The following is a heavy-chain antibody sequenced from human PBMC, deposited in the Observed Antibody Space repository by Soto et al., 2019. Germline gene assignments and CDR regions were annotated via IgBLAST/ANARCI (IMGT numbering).Heavy chain of an antibody. CDR2: ISISGSTI. D-gene: IGHD3-22*01. CDR1: GFTFSDYY. J-gene: IGHJ6*02. Sequence: GGSLRLACAASGFTFSDYYMSGIRQAPGKGLEGVSYISISGSTIYYADSVKGRFTISRDNAKNSLYLQMNSLRAEDTAVYYCARDRLTMIGAGDYYYYGMDVWGQGTTVTVSS. CDR3: ARDRLTMIGAGDYYYYGMDV. V-gene: IGHV3-11*01.